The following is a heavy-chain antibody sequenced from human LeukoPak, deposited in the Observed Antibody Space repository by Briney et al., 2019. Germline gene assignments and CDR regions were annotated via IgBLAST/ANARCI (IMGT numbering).Heavy chain of an antibody. Sequence: SVKVSCKASGGTFSSYTISWVRQAPGQGLEWMGRIIPILGIANYAQKFQGRVTITADKSTSTAYMELSSLRSEDTAVYYCARGTWTWYEETTEEPNFDYWGQGTLVTVSS. CDR3: ARGTWTWYEETTEEPNFDY. CDR2: IIPILGIA. J-gene: IGHJ4*02. D-gene: IGHD4-17*01. V-gene: IGHV1-69*02. CDR1: GGTFSSYT.